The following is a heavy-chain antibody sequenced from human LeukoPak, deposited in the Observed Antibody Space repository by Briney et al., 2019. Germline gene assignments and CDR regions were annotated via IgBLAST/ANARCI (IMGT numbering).Heavy chain of an antibody. CDR2: INHSGST. Sequence: PSETLSLTCAVYGGSFSDYYWSWIRQSPGKGLEWIGEINHSGSTNYNPSLKSRVTISVDTSKNQFSLRLSSVTAADTAVYYCAITLSGYDGVDYWGQGTLVTVSS. V-gene: IGHV4-34*01. CDR3: AITLSGYDGVDY. D-gene: IGHD5-12*01. J-gene: IGHJ4*02. CDR1: GGSFSDYY.